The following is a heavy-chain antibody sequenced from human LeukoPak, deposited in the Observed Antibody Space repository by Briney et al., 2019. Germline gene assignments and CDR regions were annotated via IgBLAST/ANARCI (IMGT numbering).Heavy chain of an antibody. J-gene: IGHJ4*02. V-gene: IGHV3-48*01. Sequence: LGGSLRLSCAASGFTFSRFSMNWVRQAPGKGLEWVSYISSSSGTIYYADSVKGRFTISRDNSKNTLYLQMNSLRAEDTAVYYCAKDPAVRYFDRLPGKVDYWGQGTLVTVSS. CDR2: ISSSSGTI. D-gene: IGHD3-9*01. CDR1: GFTFSRFS. CDR3: AKDPAVRYFDRLPGKVDY.